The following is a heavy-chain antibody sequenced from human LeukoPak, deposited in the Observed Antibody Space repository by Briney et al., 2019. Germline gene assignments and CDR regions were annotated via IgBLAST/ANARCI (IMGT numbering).Heavy chain of an antibody. CDR1: GFSLTSYA. CDR3: ARDPNGDYIGAFDF. Sequence: GGSLRLSCAPSGFSLTSYAMTWVRQAPGEGLEWVSDISANGGKTYYSDSVKGRFTISRDNSNNTLYLQMNSLRAEDTAVYYCARDPNGDYIGAFDFRGQGTMVTVSS. D-gene: IGHD4-17*01. V-gene: IGHV3-23*01. CDR2: ISANGGKT. J-gene: IGHJ3*01.